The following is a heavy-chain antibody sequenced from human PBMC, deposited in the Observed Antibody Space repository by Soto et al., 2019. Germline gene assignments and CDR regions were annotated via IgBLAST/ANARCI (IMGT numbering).Heavy chain of an antibody. CDR2: IIPIVGLT. CDR1: GGSLSSYP. D-gene: IGHD2-8*02. V-gene: IGHV1-69*02. CDR3: ARPTGGHDAGGTYMDV. Sequence: QVQLLQSGSEVKKPGSSVKVSCRASGGSLSSYPVTWVRQAPGQGLEWMGRIIPIVGLTNYAQKFQGRVTITADKSTSTAYMELSSLRSDDTAVYYCARPTGGHDAGGTYMDVWGKGTTVIVFS. J-gene: IGHJ6*03.